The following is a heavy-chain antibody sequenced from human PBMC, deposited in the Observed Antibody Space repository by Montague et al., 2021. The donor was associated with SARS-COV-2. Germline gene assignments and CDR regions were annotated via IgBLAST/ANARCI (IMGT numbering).Heavy chain of an antibody. CDR3: ARECIAVAGDAFDI. D-gene: IGHD6-19*01. V-gene: IGHV3-30-3*01. CDR1: GFTFSSYA. CDR2: ISYDGSNK. J-gene: IGHJ3*02. Sequence: SLRLSCAASGFTFSSYAMHWVRQAPGKGLEWVAVISYDGSNKYYADSVKGRFTISRDNSKNTLYLQMNSLRAEDTAVYYCARECIAVAGDAFDIWGQGTMVTASS.